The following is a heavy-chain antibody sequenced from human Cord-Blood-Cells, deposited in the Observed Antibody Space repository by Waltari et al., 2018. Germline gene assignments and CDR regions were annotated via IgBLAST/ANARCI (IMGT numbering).Heavy chain of an antibody. CDR1: GGSGISGSLY. D-gene: IGHD3-3*01. CDR2: IYYSGST. CDR3: ARDPYDFWSGYPNWYFDL. V-gene: IGHV4-61*01. Sequence: QVQLQESGPGLVKPSEALSRDCTVPGGSGISGSLYWSCFRQPPGKGLEWIGYIYYSGSTNYNPSLKSRVTISVDTSKNQFSLKLSSVTAADTAVYYCARDPYDFWSGYPNWYFDLWGRGTLVTVSS. J-gene: IGHJ2*01.